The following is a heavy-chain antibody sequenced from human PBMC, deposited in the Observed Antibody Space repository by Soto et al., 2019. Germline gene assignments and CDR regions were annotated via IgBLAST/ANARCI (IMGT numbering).Heavy chain of an antibody. CDR1: GGSISSSSYY. V-gene: IGHV4-39*01. J-gene: IGHJ6*02. CDR2: IYYSGST. Sequence: SETLSLTCTVSGGSISSSSYYWGWIRQPPGKGLEWIGSIYYSGSTYYNPSLKSRVTISVDTSKNQFSLKLSSVTAADRAVYYCAKNGQPPYYYYGMDVWGQGTTVTVSS. D-gene: IGHD2-8*01. CDR3: AKNGQPPYYYYGMDV.